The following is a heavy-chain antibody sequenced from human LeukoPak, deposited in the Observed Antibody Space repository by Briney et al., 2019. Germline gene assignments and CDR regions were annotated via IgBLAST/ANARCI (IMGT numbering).Heavy chain of an antibody. V-gene: IGHV7-4-1*02. J-gene: IGHJ6*02. Sequence: ASVKVSCKASGYTFTSYAMNWVRQTPGQGLEWMGWINTNTGNPTYAQGFTGRFVFSLDTSVSTAYLQISSLKAEDTAVYYCARTTGTTVTYYYYGMDVWGQGTTVTVSS. CDR1: GYTFTSYA. CDR2: INTNTGNP. CDR3: ARTTGTTVTYYYYGMDV. D-gene: IGHD1-1*01.